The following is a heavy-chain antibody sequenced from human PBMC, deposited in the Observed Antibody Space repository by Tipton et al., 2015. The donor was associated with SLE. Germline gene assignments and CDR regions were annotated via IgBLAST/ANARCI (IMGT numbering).Heavy chain of an antibody. CDR3: TRGGNWNTHWYFDL. D-gene: IGHD1/OR15-1a*01. V-gene: IGHV3-7*01. J-gene: IGHJ2*01. CDR1: GFTFSSYW. CDR2: IKQDGSAK. Sequence: SLRLSCAASGFTFSSYWMTWVRQAPGKGMEWVVSIKQDGSAKNYGDPVKGRFTITRDNAKNSVSLQMNSLRAEDTAVYYCTRGGNWNTHWYFDLWGRGTLVTVSS.